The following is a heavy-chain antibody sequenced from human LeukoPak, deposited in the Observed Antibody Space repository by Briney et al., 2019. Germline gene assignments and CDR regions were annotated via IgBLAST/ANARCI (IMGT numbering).Heavy chain of an antibody. D-gene: IGHD2-15*01. CDR3: ATETRRVYCSGGSCQAGAFDI. Sequence: GASVKVSCKASGYTFTSYAMNWVRQAPGQGLEWMGWINTNTGNPTYAQGFTGRFVFSLDTSVSTAYLQISSLKAEDTAVYYCATETRRVYCSGGSCQAGAFDIWGQGTMVTVSS. J-gene: IGHJ3*02. CDR2: INTNTGNP. V-gene: IGHV7-4-1*02. CDR1: GYTFTSYA.